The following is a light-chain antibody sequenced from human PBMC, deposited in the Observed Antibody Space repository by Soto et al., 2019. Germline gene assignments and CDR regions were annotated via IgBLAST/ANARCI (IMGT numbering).Light chain of an antibody. CDR1: QAIKND. V-gene: IGKV1-6*01. Sequence: AIQMTQSPSSLSASVGDRVTITCRASQAIKNDLVWYQQKPGKAPNVLIYSTSTLQSGVPSRFSGLGSGTNFTLTISSLQPEDFATYYCLQDYNYPFAFGQGTRLEIK. CDR2: STS. J-gene: IGKJ5*01. CDR3: LQDYNYPFA.